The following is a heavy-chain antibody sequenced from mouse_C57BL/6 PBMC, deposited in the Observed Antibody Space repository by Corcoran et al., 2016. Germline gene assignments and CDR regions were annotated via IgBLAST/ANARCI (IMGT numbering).Heavy chain of an antibody. CDR3: ARSGSSFDY. CDR2: INTYSGVP. D-gene: IGHD4-1*01. CDR1: GYTFTTYG. Sequence: QIRLVQSGPELKKPGETVKISCKASGYTFTTYGMSWVKQAPGKGLKWMGWINTYSGVPTYADDFKGRFAFSLETSASTAYLQINNLKNEDTATYVCARSGSSFDYWGQGTTLTVSS. J-gene: IGHJ2*01. V-gene: IGHV9-3*01.